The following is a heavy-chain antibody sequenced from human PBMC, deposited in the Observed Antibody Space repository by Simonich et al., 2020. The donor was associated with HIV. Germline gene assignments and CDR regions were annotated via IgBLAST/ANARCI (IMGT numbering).Heavy chain of an antibody. CDR3: AKDRYYNFWSGYYDY. Sequence: EVQLLESGGGLVQPGGSLRLSCAASGFTFSSYAMSWVRQAPGKGLGWVLANSGSGGSTYYADSVKGRFTISRDNSKNTLYLQMNSLRAEDTAVYYCAKDRYYNFWSGYYDYWGQGTLVTVSS. D-gene: IGHD3-3*01. CDR1: GFTFSSYA. V-gene: IGHV3-23*01. CDR2: NSGSGGST. J-gene: IGHJ4*02.